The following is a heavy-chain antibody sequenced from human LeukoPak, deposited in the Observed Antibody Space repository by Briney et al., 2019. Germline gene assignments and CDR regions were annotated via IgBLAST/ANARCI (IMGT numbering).Heavy chain of an antibody. J-gene: IGHJ6*03. CDR1: GYSFTSYW. D-gene: IGHD3-3*01. Sequence: GESLKISCKGSGYSFTSYWIGWVRQMPGKGLEWMGIIYPGGSDTRYSPSFQGQVTISADKSISTAYLQWSSLKASDTAMYYCARQTSENKTPSVRFLEWAQGWYYYYYMDVWGKGTTVTVSS. CDR3: ARQTSENKTPSVRFLEWAQGWYYYYYMDV. CDR2: IYPGGSDT. V-gene: IGHV5-51*01.